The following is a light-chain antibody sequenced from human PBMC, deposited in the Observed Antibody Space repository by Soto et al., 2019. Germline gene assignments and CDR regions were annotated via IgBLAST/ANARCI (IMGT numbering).Light chain of an antibody. J-gene: IGLJ3*02. Sequence: QSVLTQPASGSGSPGQSITIACTGTNRDVGSYHLVYWYQQRPGEAPKLIISEVRNRPSGISYRFTGSKSGNTASLTISGLQAEDEADYYCRSYTTTSTLVFGGGTKLTVL. CDR3: RSYTTTSTLV. CDR2: EVR. CDR1: NRDVGSYHL. V-gene: IGLV2-14*01.